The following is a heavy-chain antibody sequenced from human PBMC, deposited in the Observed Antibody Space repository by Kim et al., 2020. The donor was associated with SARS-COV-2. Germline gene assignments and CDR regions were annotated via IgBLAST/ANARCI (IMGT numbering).Heavy chain of an antibody. Sequence: SETLSLTCTVSGGSISSSSYYWGWIRQPPGKGLEWIGSIYYSGSTYYNPSLKSRVTISVDTSKNQFSLKLSSVTAADTAVYYCATNVVVTAMNFDYWGQGTLVTVSS. CDR3: ATNVVVTAMNFDY. V-gene: IGHV4-39*01. J-gene: IGHJ4*02. CDR1: GGSISSSSYY. D-gene: IGHD2-21*02. CDR2: IYYSGST.